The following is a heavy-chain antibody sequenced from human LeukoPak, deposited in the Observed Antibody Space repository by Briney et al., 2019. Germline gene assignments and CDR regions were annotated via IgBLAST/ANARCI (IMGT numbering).Heavy chain of an antibody. Sequence: SETLSLTCTVSGGSISSYYWSWIRQPPGKGLEWIGYIYYSGSTNYNPSLKSRVTISVDTSKNQFSLKLSSVTAADTAVYYCARVPVGYCSSTSCQSGIDYWGQGTLVTVSS. CDR3: ARVPVGYCSSTSCQSGIDY. CDR2: IYYSGST. V-gene: IGHV4-59*01. CDR1: GGSISSYY. D-gene: IGHD2-2*01. J-gene: IGHJ4*02.